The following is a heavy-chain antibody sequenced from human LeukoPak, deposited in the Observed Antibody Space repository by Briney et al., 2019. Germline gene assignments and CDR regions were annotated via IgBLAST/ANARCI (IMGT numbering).Heavy chain of an antibody. CDR1: GFTFSSYA. J-gene: IGHJ4*02. Sequence: GRSLRLSCAASGFTFSSYAMHWVHQAPGKGLEWVAVISYDGSNKYYADSVKGRFTISRDNSKNTLYLQMNSLRAEDTAVYYCARDGQYSSSPFDYWGQGTLVTVSS. CDR2: ISYDGSNK. V-gene: IGHV3-30-3*01. D-gene: IGHD6-13*01. CDR3: ARDGQYSSSPFDY.